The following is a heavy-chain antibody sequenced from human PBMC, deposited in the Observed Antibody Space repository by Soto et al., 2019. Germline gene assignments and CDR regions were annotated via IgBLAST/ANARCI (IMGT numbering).Heavy chain of an antibody. CDR2: ISSNGVGT. Sequence: EVQLAESGGGLAQPGGSLSLSCAASGFTLSGYAMDWVRQAPGKGLEYVSGISSNGVGTYYANSVQGRFTISRDNSKNPVFLQIGRPRPEDMAVLYCGMRFRPDFYSRAVTGKGATVTVS. D-gene: IGHD3-3*01. CDR1: GFTLSGYA. J-gene: IGHJ6*03. CDR3: GMRFRPDFYSRAV. V-gene: IGHV3-64*01.